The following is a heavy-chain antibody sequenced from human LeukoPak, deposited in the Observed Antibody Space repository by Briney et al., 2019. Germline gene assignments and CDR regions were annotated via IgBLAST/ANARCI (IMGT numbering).Heavy chain of an antibody. D-gene: IGHD3-10*01. Sequence: GASVKVSCKASGYIFTSYDINWVRQATGQGLEWMGWMNANGGDTGYAQNFQGRVTMTRNTSISTAYMELSSLRSEDTAIYYCARGGTYLPFGYWGQGTLVTVSS. J-gene: IGHJ4*02. CDR1: GYIFTSYD. CDR2: MNANGGDT. V-gene: IGHV1-8*01. CDR3: ARGGTYLPFGY.